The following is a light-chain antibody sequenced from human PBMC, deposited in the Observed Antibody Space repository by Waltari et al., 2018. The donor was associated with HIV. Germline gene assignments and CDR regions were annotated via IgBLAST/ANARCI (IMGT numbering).Light chain of an antibody. CDR1: HSDLSDNNY. CDR2: EVT. J-gene: IGLJ2*01. V-gene: IGLV2-8*01. CDR3: SSFAGTHKL. Sequence: SALTHSPSASASPAQSVHISCSGAHSDLSDNNYVSWYQQHSDRPPKLIIFEVTKRPSGVPDRFSGSKSGNTASLFVSGLQPEDEATYFCSSFAGTHKLFGGGTKLTVL.